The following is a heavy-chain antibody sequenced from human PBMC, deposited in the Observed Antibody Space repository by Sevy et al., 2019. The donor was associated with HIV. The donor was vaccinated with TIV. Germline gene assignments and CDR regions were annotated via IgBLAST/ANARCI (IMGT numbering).Heavy chain of an antibody. V-gene: IGHV4-59*01. CDR3: VRDGDSGSYLRNYYYGMDV. CDR1: GGSISSYY. J-gene: IGHJ6*02. D-gene: IGHD1-26*01. CDR2: IYYSGST. Sequence: SETLSLTCTVSGGSISSYYWSWIRQPPGKGLEWIGYIYYSGSTNYNPSLKSRVTISVDTSKNQFSLKLSSVTAADTAVYYCVRDGDSGSYLRNYYYGMDVWGQGTTVTVSS.